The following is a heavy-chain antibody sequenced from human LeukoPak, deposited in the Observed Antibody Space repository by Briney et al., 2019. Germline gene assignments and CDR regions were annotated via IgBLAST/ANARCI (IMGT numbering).Heavy chain of an antibody. D-gene: IGHD3-10*01. Sequence: PGGSPRLSCAASGFTLNSYWMHWVRQAPGKGLVWVSRVNSDGSGTTYADSVKGRFTISRDRAKNTVYLQMNSLRAEDTAVYYCARSSGYYGSGSYQKDYWGQGTLVTVSS. CDR2: VNSDGSGT. V-gene: IGHV3-74*01. CDR3: ARSSGYYGSGSYQKDY. CDR1: GFTLNSYW. J-gene: IGHJ4*02.